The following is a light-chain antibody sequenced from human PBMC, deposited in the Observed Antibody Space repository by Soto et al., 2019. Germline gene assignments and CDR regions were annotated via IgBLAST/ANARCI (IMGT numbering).Light chain of an antibody. CDR3: QQRSNWPPT. J-gene: IGKJ1*01. CDR2: DAS. CDR1: QSVSSY. V-gene: IGKV3-11*01. Sequence: EIVLTQSPATLSLSPGERATLSCRASQSVSSYLAWYQQKPGQAPRLLIYDASNRATGIPARFSGSGSGTDFTITISSLEPEDLEVYYCQQRSNWPPTFGQGTKVEIK.